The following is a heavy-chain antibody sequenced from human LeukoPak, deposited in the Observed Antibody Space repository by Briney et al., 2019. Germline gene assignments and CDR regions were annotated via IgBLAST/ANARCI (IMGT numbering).Heavy chain of an antibody. V-gene: IGHV4-39*01. Sequence: SETLSLTCTVSGGSISSGDYYWSWIRQPPGKGLEWIGSIYYSGSTYYNPSLKSRVTISVDTSKNQFSLKLSSVTAADTAVYYCARRPIVGATDYWGQGTLVTVSS. J-gene: IGHJ4*02. CDR2: IYYSGST. CDR3: ARRPIVGATDY. D-gene: IGHD1-26*01. CDR1: GGSISSGDYY.